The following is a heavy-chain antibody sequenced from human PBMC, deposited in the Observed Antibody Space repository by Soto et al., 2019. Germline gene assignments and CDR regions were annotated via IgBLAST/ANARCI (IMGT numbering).Heavy chain of an antibody. CDR3: GRGGRMGTFDY. CDR2: FYYSGIT. V-gene: IGHV4-61*01. CDR1: GGSVSGGSYF. Sequence: SEXLSLTCTVSGGSVSGGSYFWSWVRQPPGKGLEWIGYFYYSGITKYNPSLKSRVTILEDTSKNQFSLKLNSVPAADTAVSFCGRGGRMGTFDYRGQGALVTVSS. D-gene: IGHD1-1*01. J-gene: IGHJ4*02.